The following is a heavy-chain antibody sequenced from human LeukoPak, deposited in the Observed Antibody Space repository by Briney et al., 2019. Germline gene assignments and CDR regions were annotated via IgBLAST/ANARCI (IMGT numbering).Heavy chain of an antibody. CDR2: ISGSGGST. D-gene: IGHD6-19*01. V-gene: IGHV3-23*01. Sequence: GGSLRLSCAASGFTFSSYAMSWVRQAPGKGLEWVSAISGSGGSTYYADSVKGRFTISRDNSKNTLYLQMNSLRAEDTAVYYCAKTRYEWLVPNHAFDIWGQGTMVTVSS. CDR1: GFTFSSYA. CDR3: AKTRYEWLVPNHAFDI. J-gene: IGHJ3*02.